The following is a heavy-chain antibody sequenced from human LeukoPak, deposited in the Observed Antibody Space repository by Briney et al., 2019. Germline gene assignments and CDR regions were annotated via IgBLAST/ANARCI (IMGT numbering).Heavy chain of an antibody. Sequence: AGGSLRLSCVASGFTFDDYAMHWVRQAPGKGLEWVSGISWNSGSVGYADSGKGRFTISRDNAENSLYLQMNSLRAEDTALYYCTKGRSGGYQYYGMDVWGRGTTVTVSS. D-gene: IGHD2-15*01. CDR2: ISWNSGSV. CDR3: TKGRSGGYQYYGMDV. CDR1: GFTFDDYA. V-gene: IGHV3-9*01. J-gene: IGHJ6*02.